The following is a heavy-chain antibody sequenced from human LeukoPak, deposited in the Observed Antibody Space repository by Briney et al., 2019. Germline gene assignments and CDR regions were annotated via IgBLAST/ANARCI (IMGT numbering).Heavy chain of an antibody. V-gene: IGHV3-30-3*01. J-gene: IGHJ4*02. CDR1: GFTFSSYA. Sequence: SGGSLSLSCAASGFTFSSYAMHWVRQAPGKGLEWVAVISYDGSNKYYADSVKGRFTISRDNSKNTLYLQMNSLRAEDTAVYYCARAPAAAGYGYFDYWGQGTLVTVSS. CDR3: ARAPAAAGYGYFDY. CDR2: ISYDGSNK. D-gene: IGHD6-13*01.